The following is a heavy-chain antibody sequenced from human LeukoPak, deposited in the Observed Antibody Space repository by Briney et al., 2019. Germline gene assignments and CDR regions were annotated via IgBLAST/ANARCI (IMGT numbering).Heavy chain of an antibody. CDR3: ASGASGGSWSPFDY. CDR2: IIPIFGTA. CDR1: GGTFSSYA. Sequence: SVKVSCKASGGTFSSYAISWVRQAPGQGLEWMGRIIPIFGTANYAQKFQGRVTITTDESTSTAYMELSSLRSEDTAVYYCASGASGGSWSPFDYWGQGTLVTVSS. D-gene: IGHD6-13*01. J-gene: IGHJ4*02. V-gene: IGHV1-69*05.